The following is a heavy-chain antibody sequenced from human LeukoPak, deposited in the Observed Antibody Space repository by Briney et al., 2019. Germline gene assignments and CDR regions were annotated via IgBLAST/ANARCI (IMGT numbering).Heavy chain of an antibody. CDR3: ARESANPVTTRPFFDY. CDR1: GFTFSSYW. V-gene: IGHV3-7*01. D-gene: IGHD4-17*01. Sequence: GGSLRLSCAASGFTFSSYWMSWVRHPPAKGLEWVANIKQDGSEKYYVDSVQGRFTISRDNAKNSLYLQMHSLRAADTAVYYYARESANPVTTRPFFDYGGGGTLVTVPS. J-gene: IGHJ4*02. CDR2: IKQDGSEK.